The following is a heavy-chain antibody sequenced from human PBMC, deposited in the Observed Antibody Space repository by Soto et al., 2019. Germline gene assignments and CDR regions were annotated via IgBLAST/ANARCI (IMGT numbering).Heavy chain of an antibody. CDR1: GGSLSSYY. J-gene: IGHJ5*02. Sequence: QVQLQQWGAGLLKPSETLSLTCAVHGGSLSSYYWSWIRQPPGKGMEWIGEINHGGGANYNPSLKSRVTISMDRSKNQFSLRLSSVTAADTAVYYCARDGLGDVNWFDPWGQGTLVTVSS. V-gene: IGHV4-34*01. CDR3: ARDGLGDVNWFDP. D-gene: IGHD2-8*01. CDR2: INHGGGA.